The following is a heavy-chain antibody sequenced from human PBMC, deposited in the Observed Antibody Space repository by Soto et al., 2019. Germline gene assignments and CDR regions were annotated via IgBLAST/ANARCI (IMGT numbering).Heavy chain of an antibody. D-gene: IGHD5-12*01. CDR3: ARYSLGYSGYDPHRHYYYYGMDV. Sequence: QVQLVQSGAEVKKPGSSVKVSCKASGGTFSSYAISWVRQAPGQGLEWMGGIIPIFGTANYAQKFQGRVTITADESTRTAYMELGSLRSEDTAVYYCARYSLGYSGYDPHRHYYYYGMDVWGQGTTVTVSS. CDR1: GGTFSSYA. V-gene: IGHV1-69*01. CDR2: IIPIFGTA. J-gene: IGHJ6*02.